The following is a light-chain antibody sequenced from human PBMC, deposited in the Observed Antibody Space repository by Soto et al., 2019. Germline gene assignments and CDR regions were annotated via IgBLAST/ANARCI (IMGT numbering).Light chain of an antibody. CDR3: LQRSDWWT. CDR1: QSVSTY. Sequence: EIVLTQPPATLSLSPGERATLSCRASQSVSTYLAWYQQKPGQPPRLLIYDASTRATGIPARFSGSGSGADFTLTISSLEPEDFAVYYCLQRSDWWTFGQGTKVDIK. CDR2: DAS. J-gene: IGKJ1*01. V-gene: IGKV3-11*01.